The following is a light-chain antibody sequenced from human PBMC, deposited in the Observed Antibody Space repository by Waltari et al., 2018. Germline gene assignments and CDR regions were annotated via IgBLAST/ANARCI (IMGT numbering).Light chain of an antibody. V-gene: IGLV3-21*04. CDR2: YDS. J-gene: IGLJ3*02. CDR1: NIGSKS. Sequence: YVLTQPPSVSVDPGKTARLTCGGDNIGSKSGNWYQQKPGQAPVLVMFYDSERPSEIPGRFSGSNYGNTATRTSSWVEAGDEADYHCQVWDDVTDSGVFGGGTKLTVL. CDR3: QVWDDVTDSGV.